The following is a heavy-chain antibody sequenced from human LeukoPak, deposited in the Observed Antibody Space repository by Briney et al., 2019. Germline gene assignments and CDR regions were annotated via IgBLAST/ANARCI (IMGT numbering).Heavy chain of an antibody. Sequence: GGSLRLSCAASGFTFSSYGMHWVRQAPGKGLEWMAVIWYDGSNKYYADSVKGRFTISRDNSKNTLYLQMNSLRAEDTAVYYCARTYYYGSGSYPWFDPWGQGTLVTVSS. CDR3: ARTYYYGSGSYPWFDP. V-gene: IGHV3-33*01. J-gene: IGHJ5*02. CDR2: IWYDGSNK. CDR1: GFTFSSYG. D-gene: IGHD3-10*01.